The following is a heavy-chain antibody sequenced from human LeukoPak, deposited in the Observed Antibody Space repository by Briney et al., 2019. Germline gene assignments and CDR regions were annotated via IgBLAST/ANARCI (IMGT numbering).Heavy chain of an antibody. V-gene: IGHV3-33*06. CDR3: AKGRDVDF. CDR1: GFIFSNSG. D-gene: IGHD3-3*01. CDR2: IWYDGSNK. Sequence: SGGSLKLSCTASGFIFSNSGMHWVRQAPGKGLEWVAVIWYDGSNKYYADSVKGRFTISRDNSKNTLYLQMNSLRAEDTAVYYCAKGRDVDFWGQGTLVTVSS. J-gene: IGHJ4*02.